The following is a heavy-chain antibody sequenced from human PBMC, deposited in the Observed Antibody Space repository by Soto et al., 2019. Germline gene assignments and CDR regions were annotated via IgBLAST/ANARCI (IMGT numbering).Heavy chain of an antibody. J-gene: IGHJ4*02. D-gene: IGHD3-3*01. CDR3: ARVGDGSILMNGYYFNY. CDR2: ITRSGST. V-gene: IGHV4-34*01. CDR1: GGSFSAYY. Sequence: SETLSLTCVVYGGSFSAYYWSWIRQPPGKGLEWIGEITRSGSTNYNPSLKSRVTISRDTSRNQFSLELNSVSAADTAVYYCARVGDGSILMNGYYFNYWGQGTRVTVCS.